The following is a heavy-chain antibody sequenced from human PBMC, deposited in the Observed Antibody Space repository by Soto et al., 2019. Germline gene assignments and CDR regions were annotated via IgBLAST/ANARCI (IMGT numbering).Heavy chain of an antibody. D-gene: IGHD2-15*01. CDR2: VSIGGGT. J-gene: IGHJ4*02. CDR3: AKRRGAGGHFDY. V-gene: IGHV3-23*01. Sequence: GLSLRLSCAASGFTFRSYAMGWVLQGPGKGLEWVGVVSIGGGTNYADSVRGRFTISRDNSKNTLSLQMNSLTAEDTAVYFCAKRRGAGGHFDYWGQGALVTVSS. CDR1: GFTFRSYA.